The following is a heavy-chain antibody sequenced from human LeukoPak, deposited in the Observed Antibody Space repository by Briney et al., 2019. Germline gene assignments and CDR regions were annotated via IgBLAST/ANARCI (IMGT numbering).Heavy chain of an antibody. D-gene: IGHD6-6*01. CDR2: ISAYNGNT. CDR1: GYTFTSYG. V-gene: IGHV1-18*01. Sequence: ASVKVSCKASGYTFTSYGISWVRQAPGQGLEWMGWISAYNGNTNYAQKLQGRVTMTTDTSTSTAYMELRSLRSDDTAVYYCARDSSSFGLNQPSHGYWGQGTLVTVSS. CDR3: ARDSSSFGLNQPSHGY. J-gene: IGHJ4*02.